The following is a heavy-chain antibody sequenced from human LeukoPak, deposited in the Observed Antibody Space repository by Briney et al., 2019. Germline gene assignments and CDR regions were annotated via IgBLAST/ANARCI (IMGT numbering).Heavy chain of an antibody. CDR3: ARDRQDVVVPAAFGGYYGMDV. D-gene: IGHD2-2*01. Sequence: SVKVSCKASGGTFSSYAISWVRQAPRQGLEWMGGIIPIFGTADYAQKFQGRVTITADESTSTAYMELSSLRSEDTAVYYCARDRQDVVVPAAFGGYYGMDVWGQGTTVTVSS. CDR1: GGTFSSYA. J-gene: IGHJ6*02. V-gene: IGHV1-69*13. CDR2: IIPIFGTA.